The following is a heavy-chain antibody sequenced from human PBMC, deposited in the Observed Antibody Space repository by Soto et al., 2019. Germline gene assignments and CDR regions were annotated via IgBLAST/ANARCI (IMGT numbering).Heavy chain of an antibody. CDR1: GGSFSGYY. Sequence: PSETLSLTCAVYGGSFSGYYWSWIRQPPGKGLEWIGEINHSGSTNYNPSLKSRVTISVDTSKNQFSLKLSSVTAADTAVYYCARVSISWYGYYYYYGMDGRAQGTTVTGSS. CDR2: INHSGST. J-gene: IGHJ6*02. V-gene: IGHV4-34*01. CDR3: ARVSISWYGYYYYYGMDG. D-gene: IGHD6-13*01.